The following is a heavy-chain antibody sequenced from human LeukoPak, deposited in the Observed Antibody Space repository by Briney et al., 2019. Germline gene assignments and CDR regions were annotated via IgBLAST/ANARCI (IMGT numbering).Heavy chain of an antibody. CDR2: IKQDGSEK. CDR1: GFTFGDYA. V-gene: IGHV3-7*03. D-gene: IGHD3-9*01. J-gene: IGHJ4*02. CDR3: ARDGRRAKGYFDWHPPFDY. Sequence: RPGRSLRLSCTASGFTFGDYAMSWVRQAPGKGLEWVANIKQDGSEKYYVDSVKGRFTISRDNAKNSLYLQMNSLRAEDTAVYYCARDGRRAKGYFDWHPPFDYWGQGTLVTVSS.